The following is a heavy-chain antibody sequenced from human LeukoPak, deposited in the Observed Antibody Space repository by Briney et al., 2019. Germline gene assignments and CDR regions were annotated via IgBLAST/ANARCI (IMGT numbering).Heavy chain of an antibody. D-gene: IGHD3-10*01. Sequence: SVKVSCKASGGTFSSYAISWVRQAPGQGLEWMGRIIPILGIANYAQKFQGRVTITADKSTSTAYMELSSLRSEDTAVYYCARDQKVYYGSGGEAFDIWGQGTMVTVSS. V-gene: IGHV1-69*04. J-gene: IGHJ3*02. CDR3: ARDQKVYYGSGGEAFDI. CDR1: GGTFSSYA. CDR2: IIPILGIA.